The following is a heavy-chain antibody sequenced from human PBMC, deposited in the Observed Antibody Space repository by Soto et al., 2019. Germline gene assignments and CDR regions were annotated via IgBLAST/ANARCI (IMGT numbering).Heavy chain of an antibody. CDR3: ARHPIGVAGTHQPGRDYSGMDV. CDR2: IIPIFGTA. D-gene: IGHD6-19*01. CDR1: GGTFSSYA. J-gene: IGHJ6*02. V-gene: IGHV1-69*01. Sequence: QVQLVQSGAEVKKPGSSVKVSCKASGGTFSSYAISWVRQAPGQGLEWMGGIIPIFGTANYEQKFQGRVTITADESMSTAYMELSSRRSEDTSVYYCARHPIGVAGTHQPGRDYSGMDVWGQGTTDTVS.